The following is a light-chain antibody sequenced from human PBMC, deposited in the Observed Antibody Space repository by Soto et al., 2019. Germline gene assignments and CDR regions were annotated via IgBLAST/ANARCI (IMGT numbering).Light chain of an antibody. J-gene: IGKJ1*01. Sequence: EIVLTQSPGILSLSPGERATLSCRASQSVSTDFLAWYQQKPGQAPRLLIYGASTRATAVPDRFSGSGSGADFTLSISRLEPEDFAVYYCQQYGSSPPRTFGQGTKVDIK. CDR1: QSVSTDF. CDR2: GAS. CDR3: QQYGSSPPRT. V-gene: IGKV3-20*01.